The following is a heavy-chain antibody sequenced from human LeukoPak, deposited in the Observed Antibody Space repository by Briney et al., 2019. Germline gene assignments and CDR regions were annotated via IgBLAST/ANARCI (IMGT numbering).Heavy chain of an antibody. CDR1: GFTFSSYA. D-gene: IGHD3-10*01. Sequence: GGSLRLSCAASGFTFSSYAMSWVRQAPGKGLEWVSAISGSGGSTYYADSVKGRFTISRDSSKNTLYLQMNSLRAEDTAVCYCAKDRELLWFGELAYFDYWGQGTLVTVSS. J-gene: IGHJ4*02. CDR2: ISGSGGST. V-gene: IGHV3-23*01. CDR3: AKDRELLWFGELAYFDY.